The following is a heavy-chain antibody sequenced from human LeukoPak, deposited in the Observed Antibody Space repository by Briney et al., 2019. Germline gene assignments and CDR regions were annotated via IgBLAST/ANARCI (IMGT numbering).Heavy chain of an antibody. V-gene: IGHV4-34*01. CDR3: ATTRRGGRQAFFDY. J-gene: IGHJ4*02. Sequence: PSETLSLTCAVYGGSFSGYYWSWIRQPPGKGLEWIGEINHSGSTNYNPSLKSRVTISVDTSKNQFSLKLSSVTAADTAVYYCATTRRGGRQAFFDYWGQGTLVTVSS. D-gene: IGHD1-14*01. CDR1: GGSFSGYY. CDR2: INHSGST.